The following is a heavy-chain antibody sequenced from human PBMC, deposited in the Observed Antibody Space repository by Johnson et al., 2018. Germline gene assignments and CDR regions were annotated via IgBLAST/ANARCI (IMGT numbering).Heavy chain of an antibody. J-gene: IGHJ3*02. Sequence: VQLVESGGGLVQHGRSLRLSCAASGFTFDDYAMHWVRQAPGKGLEWVSGISWNSGSIGYADSVKGRCSISRDNAKNSLYLQMNSLKAEDTALYYCAKDIRESRFGELFHDAFDIWGQGTMVTVSS. CDR3: AKDIRESRFGELFHDAFDI. D-gene: IGHD3-10*01. V-gene: IGHV3-9*01. CDR2: ISWNSGSI. CDR1: GFTFDDYA.